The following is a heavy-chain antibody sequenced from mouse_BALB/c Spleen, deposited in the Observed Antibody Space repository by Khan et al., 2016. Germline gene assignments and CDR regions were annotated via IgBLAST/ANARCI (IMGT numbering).Heavy chain of an antibody. J-gene: IGHJ2*01. CDR1: GFNIKDTY. V-gene: IGHV14-3*02. D-gene: IGHD1-1*01. Sequence: VRLQQSGAELVKPGASVKLSCTASGFNIKDTYMHWVKQRPEQGLEWIGRIDPGNGNTKYDPKFQGKATITADTSSNTAYLQLSSLTSEDTGVYYLTRRGPIFYYGSSFGYWGQGTTLIVSS. CDR2: IDPGNGNT. CDR3: TRRGPIFYYGSSFGY.